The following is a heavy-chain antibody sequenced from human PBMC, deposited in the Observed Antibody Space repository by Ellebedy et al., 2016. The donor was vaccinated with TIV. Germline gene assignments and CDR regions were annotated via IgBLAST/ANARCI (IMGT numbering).Heavy chain of an antibody. D-gene: IGHD3-16*01. Sequence: GESLKISCAASGFTFSAYWMHWVRQVPGEGLVWVSRIKGDGSSTSYADSVTGRFTISRDNAKNTLYLQMNSLRVEDTAVYSCARDQYGGRPVYWGQGTLVTVSS. J-gene: IGHJ4*02. CDR2: IKGDGSST. V-gene: IGHV3-74*01. CDR1: GFTFSAYW. CDR3: ARDQYGGRPVY.